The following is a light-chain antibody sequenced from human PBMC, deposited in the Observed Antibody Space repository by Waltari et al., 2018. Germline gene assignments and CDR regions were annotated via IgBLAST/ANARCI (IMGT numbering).Light chain of an antibody. Sequence: QSALTQPPSASGSPGPSVTISCTGTRTDTGASNLSSWYQQPPDKAPPLMIFAVPPRPPGVPDRFSGSMSGNTASLTVSGLQAEDEADYYCFSYAGSNNLVFGGGTKLTVL. J-gene: IGLJ2*01. V-gene: IGLV2-8*01. CDR2: AVP. CDR1: RTDTGASNL. CDR3: FSYAGSNNLV.